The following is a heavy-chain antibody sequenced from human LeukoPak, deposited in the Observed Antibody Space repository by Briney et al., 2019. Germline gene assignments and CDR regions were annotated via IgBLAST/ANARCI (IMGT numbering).Heavy chain of an antibody. V-gene: IGHV3-66*01. D-gene: IGHD2-8*01. Sequence: GGSLRLSCAASGFTVSSNYMSWVRQAPGKGLEWVSVIYSGGSTYYADSVKGRFTISRDNSKNTLYLQMNSLRAEDTAVYYCARGRDIVLMSRGDDAFDIWGQGTMVTVSS. CDR1: GFTVSSNY. J-gene: IGHJ3*02. CDR2: IYSGGST. CDR3: ARGRDIVLMSRGDDAFDI.